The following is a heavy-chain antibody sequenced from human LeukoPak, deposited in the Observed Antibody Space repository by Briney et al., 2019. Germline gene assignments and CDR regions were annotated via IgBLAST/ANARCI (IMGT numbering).Heavy chain of an antibody. CDR2: IYYSGST. J-gene: IGHJ3*02. CDR3: ARVTYYYDSSGYAFDI. CDR1: GGSISSYY. V-gene: IGHV4-59*01. Sequence: SETLSLTCTVSGGSISSYYWSWIRQPPGKGLEWIGYIYYSGSTNYNPSLKSRVTMSVDTSKNQFSLKVNSVTAADTAVYYCARVTYYYDSSGYAFDIWGQGTMVTASS. D-gene: IGHD3-22*01.